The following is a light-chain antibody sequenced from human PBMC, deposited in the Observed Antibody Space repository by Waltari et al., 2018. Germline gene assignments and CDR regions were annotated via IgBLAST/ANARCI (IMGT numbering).Light chain of an antibody. V-gene: IGKV1-5*01. J-gene: IGKJ2*01. Sequence: DIQITQSPSALSASVGDTVTINCRTSRSVGGWMAWFQQKPDKAPRLLIYEASSLADGVPSRFSGSGSVTEFTLTISGLQPDDFATYYCQQYNDLYSFGRGTKLEI. CDR3: QQYNDLYS. CDR1: RSVGGW. CDR2: EAS.